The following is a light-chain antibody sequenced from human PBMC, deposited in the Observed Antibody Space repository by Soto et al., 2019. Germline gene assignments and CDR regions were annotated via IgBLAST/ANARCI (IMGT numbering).Light chain of an antibody. CDR3: CSYAGDSTSV. CDR1: SSDVGSYNL. V-gene: IGLV2-23*02. Sequence: QSVLTQPASVSGSPGQSITISCTGTSSDVGSYNLVSWYQQHPGKAPKLMIYEVSKRPSGVSNRFSASKSGNTASLAISGLQAEDEADYYCCSYAGDSTSVFGSGTKVTVL. J-gene: IGLJ1*01. CDR2: EVS.